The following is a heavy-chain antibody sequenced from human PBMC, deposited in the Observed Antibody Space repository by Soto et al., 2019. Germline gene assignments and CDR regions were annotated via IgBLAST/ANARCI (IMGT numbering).Heavy chain of an antibody. J-gene: IGHJ4*02. Sequence: GASVKVSCEASGGAFGSCSSRWVRQAPGQGLEWMGGIIPIFGTANYAQKFQGRVTITADESTSTAYMELSSLRSEDTAVYYCARGITIFGVVPGWGQGTLVTVSS. CDR3: ARGITIFGVVPG. CDR2: IIPIFGTA. V-gene: IGHV1-69*13. D-gene: IGHD3-3*01. CDR1: GGAFGSCS.